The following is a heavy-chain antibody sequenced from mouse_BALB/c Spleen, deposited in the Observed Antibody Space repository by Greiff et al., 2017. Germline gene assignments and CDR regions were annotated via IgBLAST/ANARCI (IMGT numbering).Heavy chain of an antibody. V-gene: IGHV1-67*01. J-gene: IGHJ4*01. CDR1: GYTFTDYA. CDR2: ISTYYGNT. CDR3: ARLYGSSYNYAMDY. Sequence: QVQLQQSGPELVRPGVSVKISCKGSGYTFTDYAMHWVKQSHAKSLEWIGVISTYYGNTNYNQKFKGKATMTVDKSSSTAYMELARLTSEDSAIYYCARLYGSSYNYAMDYWGQGTSVTVSS. D-gene: IGHD1-1*01.